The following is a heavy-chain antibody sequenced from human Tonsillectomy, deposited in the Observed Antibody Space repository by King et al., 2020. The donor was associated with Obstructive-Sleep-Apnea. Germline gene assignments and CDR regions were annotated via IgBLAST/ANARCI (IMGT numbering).Heavy chain of an antibody. J-gene: IGHJ4*02. Sequence: VQLVESGGGLVQPGGSLRLSCAASGFAVSSNYMNWVRQAPGKGLEWVSIIYSDGSTYYADSVKGRFTISRDTSKNTVHLQMNSLRAEDTAVYYCARDNFVVVSTTLFYWGQGTLVTVSS. CDR3: ARDNFVVVSTTLFY. D-gene: IGHD2-2*01. CDR2: IYSDGST. CDR1: GFAVSSNY. V-gene: IGHV3-66*01.